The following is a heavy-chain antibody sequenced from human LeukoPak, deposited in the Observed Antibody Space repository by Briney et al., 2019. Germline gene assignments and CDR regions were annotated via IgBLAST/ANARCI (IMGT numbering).Heavy chain of an antibody. CDR3: ARALAALRSPLDY. Sequence: GESLKISCKGSGYSFTSYWIGWVRQMPGKGLEWMGIIYPGDSDTRYSPSFQGQVTISADKSISTACLQWSSLKASDTAMYYCARALAALRSPLDYWGQGTLVTVSS. J-gene: IGHJ4*02. V-gene: IGHV5-51*01. CDR2: IYPGDSDT. CDR1: GYSFTSYW.